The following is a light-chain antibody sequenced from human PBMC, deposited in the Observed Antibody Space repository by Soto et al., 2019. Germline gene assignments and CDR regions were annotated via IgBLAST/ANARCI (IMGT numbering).Light chain of an antibody. V-gene: IGKV3-20*01. CDR2: GAS. Sequence: EIVLTQSPGTLSLSPGERATLSCRASQSVSSSYLAWYQQKPGQAPRLLIYGASSRATGIPDRFDGSGSGTDFTLTISRLEPEDFAAYYCQQYGSSPPYTFGQGTNLEIK. J-gene: IGKJ2*01. CDR3: QQYGSSPPYT. CDR1: QSVSSSY.